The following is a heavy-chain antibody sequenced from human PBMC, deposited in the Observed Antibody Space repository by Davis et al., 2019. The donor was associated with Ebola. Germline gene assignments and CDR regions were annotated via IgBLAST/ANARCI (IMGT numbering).Heavy chain of an antibody. Sequence: GESLKISCAASGFTFSGSAMHWVRQASGKGLEWVGRIRSKANSSATAYAASVKGRFTISRDDSKNTAYLQMNSLKTEDTAVYYCTRSEYSSSGRDYWGQGTLVTVSS. CDR1: GFTFSGSA. J-gene: IGHJ4*02. CDR2: IRSKANSSAT. V-gene: IGHV3-73*01. D-gene: IGHD6-6*01. CDR3: TRSEYSSSGRDY.